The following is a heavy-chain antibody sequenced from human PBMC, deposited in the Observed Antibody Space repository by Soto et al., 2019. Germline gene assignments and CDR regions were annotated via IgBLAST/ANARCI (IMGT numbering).Heavy chain of an antibody. V-gene: IGHV4-59*08. J-gene: IGHJ6*03. D-gene: IGHD3-3*01. Sequence: QVQLQESGPGLVKPSETLSLTCTVSGDSLRNYYWSWIRQPPGKGLEWIGYISYSGSTNYSPSLRSLVNISVDPSKDQFSLRLGYVTAADTAVYHCARTFWSGLRLDCYYLDVWGKGTTVTVSS. CDR2: ISYSGST. CDR1: GDSLRNYY. CDR3: ARTFWSGLRLDCYYLDV.